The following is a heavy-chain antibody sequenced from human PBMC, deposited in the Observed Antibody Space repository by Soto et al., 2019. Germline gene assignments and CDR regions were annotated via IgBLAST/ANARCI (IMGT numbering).Heavy chain of an antibody. Sequence: GASVKVSCKASGYTFTGYYMHWVRQAPGQGLEWMGWINPNSGGTNYAQKFQGWVTMTRDTSISTAYMELSRLRSDDTAVYYCARETGRTIFRVVPRGIDYWGQGTLVTVSS. D-gene: IGHD3-3*01. CDR1: GYTFTGYY. CDR3: ARETGRTIFRVVPRGIDY. J-gene: IGHJ4*02. V-gene: IGHV1-2*04. CDR2: INPNSGGT.